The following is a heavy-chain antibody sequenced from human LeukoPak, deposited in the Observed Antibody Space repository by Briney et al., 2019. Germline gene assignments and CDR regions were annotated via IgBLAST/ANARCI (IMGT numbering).Heavy chain of an antibody. Sequence: GGSLRLACAASAFTFSSYVMNWVRQAPGKGLEWVSYISGSRSTIYYADSVKGRFTISRVNAKNSLYLQMNSLRAEDTAVYYCARERVVRFDYWGQGTLVTVSS. CDR2: ISGSRSTI. D-gene: IGHD3-16*02. CDR3: ARERVVRFDY. J-gene: IGHJ4*02. V-gene: IGHV3-48*03. CDR1: AFTFSSYV.